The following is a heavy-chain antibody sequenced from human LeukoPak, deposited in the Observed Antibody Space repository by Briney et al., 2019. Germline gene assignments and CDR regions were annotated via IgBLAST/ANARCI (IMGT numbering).Heavy chain of an antibody. CDR1: GFTFSSYW. Sequence: ASVKVSCKASGFTFSSYWMHWVRQAPGQGLEWLGLINPAGTITVFARKFQGRATVTRDTSASTVYMELNTLTSEDTAVYYRVREDNSPYKNFDHWGQGTLVTVSS. D-gene: IGHD1-1*01. CDR3: VREDNSPYKNFDH. J-gene: IGHJ4*02. V-gene: IGHV1-46*01. CDR2: INPAGTIT.